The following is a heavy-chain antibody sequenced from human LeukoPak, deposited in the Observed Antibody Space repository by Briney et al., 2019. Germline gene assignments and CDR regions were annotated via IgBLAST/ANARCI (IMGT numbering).Heavy chain of an antibody. V-gene: IGHV1-2*06. J-gene: IGHJ4*02. CDR1: GYTFTGYY. CDR2: INPNSGGT. D-gene: IGHD3-22*01. Sequence: ASVKVSCKASGYTFTGYYMHWVRRAPGQGLEWMGRINPNSGGTNYAQKFQGRVTMTRDTSISTAYMELSRLRSDDTAVYYCARGWPNYYDSSGAFDYWGQGTLVTVSS. CDR3: ARGWPNYYDSSGAFDY.